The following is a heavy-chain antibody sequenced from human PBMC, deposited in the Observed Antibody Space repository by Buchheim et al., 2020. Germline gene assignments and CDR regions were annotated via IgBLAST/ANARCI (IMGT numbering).Heavy chain of an antibody. CDR2: ISYDGRNE. CDR1: GFTFSSYG. CDR3: AKGSGHFDY. V-gene: IGHV3-30*18. D-gene: IGHD1-1*01. J-gene: IGHJ4*02. Sequence: QVQLVESGGGVVQPGGSLRLSCGVSGFTFSSYGIHWVRQAPGKGLEWVAVISYDGRNEYYADSVKGRFTISRDNSKNTLYLQMNSLRAEDTAVYYCAKGSGHFDYWGQGTL.